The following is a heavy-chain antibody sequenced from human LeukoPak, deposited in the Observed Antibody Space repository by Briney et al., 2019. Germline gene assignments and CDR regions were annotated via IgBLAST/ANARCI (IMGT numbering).Heavy chain of an antibody. D-gene: IGHD6-19*01. CDR1: GDSINNYY. Sequence: SETLSLTCTVSGDSINNYYWSWIRQPPGKGLEWIGYIYYSGTTNYNPSLKSRVSISVDTSKKQFSLKLSSVTAADTAVYYCARWDIAVAFDYWGQGTLVTVSS. V-gene: IGHV4-59*12. CDR3: ARWDIAVAFDY. J-gene: IGHJ4*02. CDR2: IYYSGTT.